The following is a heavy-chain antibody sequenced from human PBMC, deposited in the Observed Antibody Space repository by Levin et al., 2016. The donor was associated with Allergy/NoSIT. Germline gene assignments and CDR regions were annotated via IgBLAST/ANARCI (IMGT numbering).Heavy chain of an antibody. CDR2: ISSSSSYI. D-gene: IGHD2-2*01. J-gene: IGHJ3*02. Sequence: GESLKISCAASGFTFSSYSMNWVRQAPGKGLEWVSSISSSSSYIYYADSVKGRFTISRDNAKNSLYLQMNSLRAEDTAVYYCARVGGVYCSSTSCYHDAFDIWGQGTMVTVSS. V-gene: IGHV3-21*01. CDR1: GFTFSSYS. CDR3: ARVGGVYCSSTSCYHDAFDI.